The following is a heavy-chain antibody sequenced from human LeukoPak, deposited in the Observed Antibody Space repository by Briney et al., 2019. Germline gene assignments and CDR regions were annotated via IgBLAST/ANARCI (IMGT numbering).Heavy chain of an antibody. D-gene: IGHD4/OR15-4a*01. Sequence: SVKVSCKASGFTFTSSAVQWVRQARGQRLEWIGWIGVGSGNTNDAQKFQERVTITRDMSTSTAYMELSSLRSEDTAVYYCAADLVVTTGYYYYGMDVWGQGTRSPSP. CDR1: GFTFTSSA. J-gene: IGHJ6*02. V-gene: IGHV1-58*01. CDR3: AADLVVTTGYYYYGMDV. CDR2: IGVGSGNT.